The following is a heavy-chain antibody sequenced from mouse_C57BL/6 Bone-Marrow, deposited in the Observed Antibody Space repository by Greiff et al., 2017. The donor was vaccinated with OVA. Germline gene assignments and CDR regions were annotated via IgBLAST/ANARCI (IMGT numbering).Heavy chain of an antibody. J-gene: IGHJ4*01. V-gene: IGHV2-2*01. CDR1: GFSLTSYG. Sequence: VQLQESGPGLVQPSQSLSITCTVSGFSLTSYGVHWVRQSPGKGLEWLGVIWSGGSTDYNAAFISRLSISKENSKSQVFFKMNSLQADDTAVYYCARGGGLIRFFYAIDYWGPGTSVTVSS. CDR2: IWSGGST. D-gene: IGHD1-1*02. CDR3: ARGGGLIRFFYAIDY.